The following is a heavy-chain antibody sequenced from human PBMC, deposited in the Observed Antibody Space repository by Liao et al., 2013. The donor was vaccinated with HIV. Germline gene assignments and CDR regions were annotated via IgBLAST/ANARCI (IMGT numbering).Heavy chain of an antibody. D-gene: IGHD1-26*01. V-gene: IGHV4-34*01. CDR2: INHSGTT. CDR3: ARERWLVGATAFDY. CDR1: GGSFSYYY. J-gene: IGHJ4*02. Sequence: QVHLQQWGAGLLKPSETLSLTCAVYGGSFSYYYWSWVRQPPGKGLEWIGEINHSGTTNYNASLKSRVTISVDTSKNQFSLKVSSVTAADTAVYYCARERWLVGATAFDYWGQGTLVTVSS.